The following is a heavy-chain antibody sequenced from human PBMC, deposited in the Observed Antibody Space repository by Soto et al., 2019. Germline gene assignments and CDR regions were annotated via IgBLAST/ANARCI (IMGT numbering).Heavy chain of an antibody. Sequence: ESGGGVVQPGGSLSLSCAASGFTFRNHAMHWVRQAPGKGLECLAVIAHDGSNAFYRDSVKGRFTVSRDNSKNTLYLYMNSLRSEDTGVYYCARGDREDILVVVGARPGEYGTDIWGQGTTVIVSS. CDR1: GFTFRNHA. J-gene: IGHJ6*02. CDR3: ARGDREDILVVVGARPGEYGTDI. CDR2: IAHDGSNA. D-gene: IGHD2-15*01. V-gene: IGHV3-30-3*01.